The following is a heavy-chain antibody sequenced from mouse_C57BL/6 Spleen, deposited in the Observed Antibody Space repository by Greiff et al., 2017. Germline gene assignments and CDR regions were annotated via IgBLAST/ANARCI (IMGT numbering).Heavy chain of an antibody. D-gene: IGHD1-1*01. CDR2: INPSSGYT. J-gene: IGHJ1*03. V-gene: IGHV1-4*01. Sequence: VKLQESGAELARPGASVKMSCKASGYTFTSYTMHWVKQRPGQGLEWIGYINPSSGYTKYNQKFKDKATLTADKSSSTAYMQLSSLTSEDSAVYYCERSCGDYGSKSWYFDVWGTGTTVTVSS. CDR3: ERSCGDYGSKSWYFDV. CDR1: GYTFTSYT.